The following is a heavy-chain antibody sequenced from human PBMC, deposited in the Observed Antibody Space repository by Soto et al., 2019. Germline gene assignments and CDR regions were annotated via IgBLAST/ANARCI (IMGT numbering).Heavy chain of an antibody. CDR1: GFTFDSYA. CDR3: AKNRGLQYYFDY. V-gene: IGHV3-23*01. J-gene: IGHJ4*02. Sequence: EVQLLESGGGLVQPGGSLRLSCAASGFTFDSYAMNWVRQAPGKGLEWVSTISGSGDYTYYTDSVKGRFTISRDNSKNKMYLQMNSLRAEYTAVYYCAKNRGLQYYFDYWGQGTLVTVSS. CDR2: ISGSGDYT.